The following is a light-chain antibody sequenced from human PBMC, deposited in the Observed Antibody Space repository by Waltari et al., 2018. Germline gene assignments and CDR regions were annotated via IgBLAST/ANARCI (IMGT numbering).Light chain of an antibody. Sequence: SYELTQPPSVSVSPGQTARITCSGDALPTKYVYWYQQKSGQAPALVLYEDNKRPSGIPERLSGARSVTLATLTIAGAQVEDEADYYCFSSDTSGTHNVFGGGTKLTVL. J-gene: IGLJ2*01. CDR3: FSSDTSGTHNV. V-gene: IGLV3-10*01. CDR1: ALPTKY. CDR2: EDN.